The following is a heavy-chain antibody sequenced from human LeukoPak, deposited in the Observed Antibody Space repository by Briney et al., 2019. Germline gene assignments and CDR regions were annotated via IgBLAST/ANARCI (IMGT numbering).Heavy chain of an antibody. CDR3: ARRTTAMVNDY. J-gene: IGHJ4*02. CDR1: GYTFTDYY. Sequence: ASVKVSCKASGYTFTDYYIHWMRQAPGQGFEWMGWISPNSGATDSAQTLQGRVTMTRDTSSSTTYMELRSLRSDDTAVYYCARRTTAMVNDYWGQGTLVTVSS. V-gene: IGHV1-2*02. D-gene: IGHD2-8*01. CDR2: ISPNSGAT.